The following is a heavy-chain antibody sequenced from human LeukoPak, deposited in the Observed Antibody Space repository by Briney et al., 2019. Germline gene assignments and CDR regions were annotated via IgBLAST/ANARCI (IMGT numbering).Heavy chain of an antibody. CDR2: IYHSGST. CDR1: GGSISTYY. J-gene: IGHJ4*02. D-gene: IGHD2-15*01. V-gene: IGHV4-59*01. CDR3: ARVACSGGSCGVFDY. Sequence: SETLSLTCTVSGGSISTYYWNWIRQPPGKGLEWIGYIYHSGSTNYNPSLQSRVTISVDTSKNQFSLNLNSVTAADTAVYYCARVACSGGSCGVFDYWGQGTLVTVSS.